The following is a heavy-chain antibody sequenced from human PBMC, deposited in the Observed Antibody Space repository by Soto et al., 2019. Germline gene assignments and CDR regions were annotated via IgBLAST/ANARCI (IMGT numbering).Heavy chain of an antibody. CDR3: ARGGDLYCSGGSCYSWFDP. CDR2: INPNCGGT. Sequence: QVQLVQSGAEVKKPGASVKVSCKASGYTFTGYYMHWVRQAPGQGLEWMGWINPNCGGTNYAQKLQGWVTMPRDTSISTAYMELSRLRSDDTAVYYCARGGDLYCSGGSCYSWFDPWGQGTLVTVSS. J-gene: IGHJ5*02. D-gene: IGHD2-15*01. V-gene: IGHV1-2*04. CDR1: GYTFTGYY.